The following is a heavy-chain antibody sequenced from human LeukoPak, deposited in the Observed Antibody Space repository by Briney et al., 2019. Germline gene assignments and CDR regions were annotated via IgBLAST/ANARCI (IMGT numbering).Heavy chain of an antibody. J-gene: IGHJ6*03. CDR3: ATDVPRNFGVVQNPSYYYYYYMDV. V-gene: IGHV1-46*01. D-gene: IGHD3-3*01. CDR1: GYTFTSYY. Sequence: ASVKVSCKASGYTFTSYYMHWVRQAPGQGLEWMGIINPSGGSTSYAQKFQGRVTMTEDTSTDTAYMELSSLRSEDTAVYYCATDVPRNFGVVQNPSYYYYYYMDVWGKGTTVTVSS. CDR2: INPSGGST.